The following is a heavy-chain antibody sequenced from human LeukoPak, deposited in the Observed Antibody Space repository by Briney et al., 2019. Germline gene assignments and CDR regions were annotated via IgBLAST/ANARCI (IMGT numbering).Heavy chain of an antibody. CDR3: ARGDYDILTGYYRCYFDY. V-gene: IGHV4-34*01. CDR2: INHSGST. D-gene: IGHD3-9*01. CDR1: GGSFSGYY. J-gene: IGHJ4*02. Sequence: SETLSLTCAVYGGSFSGYYWSWIRQPPGKGLEWIGEINHSGSTNYNPSLKSRVTISVDASKNQFSLKLSSVTAADTAVYYCARGDYDILTGYYRCYFDYWGQGTLVTVSS.